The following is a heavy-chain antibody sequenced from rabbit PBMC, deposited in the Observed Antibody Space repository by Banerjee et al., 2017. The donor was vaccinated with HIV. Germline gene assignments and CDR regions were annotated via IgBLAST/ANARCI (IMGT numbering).Heavy chain of an antibody. CDR2: INAVTGKA. J-gene: IGHJ4*01. V-gene: IGHV1S45*01. CDR3: ASGYSDVYFSL. CDR1: GFSFSDRDV. D-gene: IGHD1-1*01. Sequence: QEQLEESGGGLVKPGASLTLTCKASGFSFSDRDVMCWVRQAPGKGLQWIACINAVTGKAVYATWANGRFTFSKTSSTTVTLQMTSLTVADTATYFCASGYSDVYFSLWGPGTLVTVS.